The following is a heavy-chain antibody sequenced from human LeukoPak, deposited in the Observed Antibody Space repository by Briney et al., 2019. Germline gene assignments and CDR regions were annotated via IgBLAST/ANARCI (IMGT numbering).Heavy chain of an antibody. CDR3: ARDPPTHYYDSSGYCDYS. CDR2: ISSSSSYI. J-gene: IGHJ3*01. V-gene: IGHV3-21*01. Sequence: PGGSLRLSCAASGFTFSSYSMNWVRQAPGKGLEWVSSISSSSSYIYYADSVKGRFTISRDNAKNSLYLQMNSLRAEDTAVYYCARDPPTHYYDSSGYCDYSWGQGTMVTVSS. D-gene: IGHD3-22*01. CDR1: GFTFSSYS.